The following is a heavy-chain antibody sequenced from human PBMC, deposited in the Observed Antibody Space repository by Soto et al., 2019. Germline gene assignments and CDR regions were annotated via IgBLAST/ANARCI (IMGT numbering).Heavy chain of an antibody. CDR1: GSTFNTAW. V-gene: IGHV3-15*01. CDR2: IKGKPDGGAT. J-gene: IGHJ4*02. CDR3: TAGSPFNY. Sequence: GGSLRLSCAASGSTFNTAWLTWVRQAPGKGLEWVGRIKGKPDGGATDYAALVEGRFMISRDDSQNTVFLQMNSLKTDDTAVYYCTAGSPFNYWGPGTLVTVSS.